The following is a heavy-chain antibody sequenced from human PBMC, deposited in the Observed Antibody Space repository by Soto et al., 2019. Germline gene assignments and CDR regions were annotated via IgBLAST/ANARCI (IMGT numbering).Heavy chain of an antibody. D-gene: IGHD1-26*01. J-gene: IGHJ6*02. CDR1: GFIFSIYW. CDR2: IKQDGSEK. CDR3: AIFDRSVSYFNKDV. Sequence: GGSLRLSCAASGFIFSIYWMTWFRQAPGKGLEWVANIKQDGSEKYYVDSVKGRFTISRDNAKNSLYLQMDSLRAEDTAVYFCAIFDRSVSYFNKDVWGQGTTVTVSS. V-gene: IGHV3-7*01.